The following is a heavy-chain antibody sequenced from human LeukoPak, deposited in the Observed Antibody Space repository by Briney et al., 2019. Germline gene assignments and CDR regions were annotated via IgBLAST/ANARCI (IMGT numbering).Heavy chain of an antibody. CDR1: GYTLTELS. CDR2: FDPEDGET. CDR3: ARLASTGIAASEGFDP. V-gene: IGHV1-24*01. J-gene: IGHJ5*02. Sequence: ASVKVSCMVSGYTLTELSMHWVRQAPGKGLEWMGGFDPEDGETIYAQKFQGRVTMTEDTSTDTAYMELSSLRSEDTAVYYCARLASTGIAASEGFDPWGQGTLVTVSS. D-gene: IGHD6-13*01.